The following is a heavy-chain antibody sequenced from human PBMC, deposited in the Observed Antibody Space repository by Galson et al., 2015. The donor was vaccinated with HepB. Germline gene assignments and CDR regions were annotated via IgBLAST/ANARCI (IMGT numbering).Heavy chain of an antibody. V-gene: IGHV3-23*01. CDR3: AKGLGGSHGKYFFDY. J-gene: IGHJ4*02. CDR1: GFTFSSYA. D-gene: IGHD1-26*01. CDR2: IIASGGTT. Sequence: SLRLSCAASGFTFSSYAMNWVRQAPGKGLEWVSSIIASGGTTYYADSVKGRFTISRDNSKNTQYLQMNSLRAEDTAVYYCAKGLGGSHGKYFFDYWGQGTLVTVSS.